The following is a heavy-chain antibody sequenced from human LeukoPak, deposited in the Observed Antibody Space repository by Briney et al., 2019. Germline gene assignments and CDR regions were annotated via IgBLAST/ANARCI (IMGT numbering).Heavy chain of an antibody. V-gene: IGHV4-39*07. CDR2: IFYNGNT. CDR3: ARDYYDSSGYYSYGYYYYYMDV. CDR1: GFTFSSYE. Sequence: GSLRLSCAASGFTFSSYEMNWVRQSPGKGLEWIGSIFYNGNTYYNPSLKSRLTISVDTSNNQFSLNLGSVTAADTAVYYCARDYYDSSGYYSYGYYYYYMDVWGKGTTVTISS. D-gene: IGHD3-22*01. J-gene: IGHJ6*03.